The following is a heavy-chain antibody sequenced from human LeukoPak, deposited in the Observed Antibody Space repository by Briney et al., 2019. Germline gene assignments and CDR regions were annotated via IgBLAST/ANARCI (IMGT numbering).Heavy chain of an antibody. D-gene: IGHD6-19*01. CDR2: IYYSGYT. V-gene: IGHV4-59*01. CDR3: ARKSVAVRDAFDI. J-gene: IGHJ3*02. CDR1: GGSISSYY. Sequence: SETLSLTCTVSGGSISSYYWSWIRQPPGKGVEYIGYIYYSGYTNYNPSLKSRVTISVDTSKNQFSLKLNSVTAADTAVYYCARKSVAVRDAFDIWGQGTMVTVSS.